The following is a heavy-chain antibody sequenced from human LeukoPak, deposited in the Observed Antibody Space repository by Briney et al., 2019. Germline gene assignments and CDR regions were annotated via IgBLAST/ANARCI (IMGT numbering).Heavy chain of an antibody. V-gene: IGHV3-30*04. Sequence: GGSLRLSCAASGFTFSSYAMHWARQAPGKGLEWVAVIAYDGSNIYYADSVKGRFTISRDNSKNTLYLQMSGLRAEDTAVYFCARGAYSSSWLNFDYWGQGTLVTVSS. J-gene: IGHJ4*02. CDR3: ARGAYSSSWLNFDY. CDR1: GFTFSSYA. D-gene: IGHD6-13*01. CDR2: IAYDGSNI.